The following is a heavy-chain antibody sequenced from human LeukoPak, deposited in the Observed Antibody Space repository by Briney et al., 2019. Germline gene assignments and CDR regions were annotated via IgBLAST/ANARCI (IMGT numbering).Heavy chain of an antibody. CDR1: GFIFSSFS. V-gene: IGHV3-21*04. CDR2: ISTSGGLSSV. J-gene: IGHJ4*02. CDR3: AKTRPLDSSSWSHGDY. Sequence: PGGSLRLSCAASGFIFSSFSVNWVRQAPGKGLEWVSSISTSGGLSSVYYADSVKGRFTISRDNAKNSLFLQMNSLRAEDTAVYYCAKTRPLDSSSWSHGDYWGQGTLVTVSS. D-gene: IGHD6-13*01.